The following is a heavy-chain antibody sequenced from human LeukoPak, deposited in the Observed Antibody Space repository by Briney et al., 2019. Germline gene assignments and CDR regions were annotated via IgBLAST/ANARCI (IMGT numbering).Heavy chain of an antibody. J-gene: IGHJ6*03. V-gene: IGHV4-34*01. Sequence: SETRSLTCAVYGGSFSGYYWSWIRQPPGKGLEWIGEINHSGSTNYNPSLKSRVTISVDTSKNQFSLKLSSVTAADTAVYYCARGVRYYTYYYYYMDVWGKGTTVTVSS. CDR2: INHSGST. CDR1: GGSFSGYY. D-gene: IGHD3-3*01. CDR3: ARGVRYYTYYYYYMDV.